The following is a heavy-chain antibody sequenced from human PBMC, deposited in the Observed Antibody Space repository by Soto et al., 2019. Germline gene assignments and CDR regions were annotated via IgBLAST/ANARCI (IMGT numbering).Heavy chain of an antibody. CDR3: ARDVGSGGRSFDI. V-gene: IGHV4-30-4*01. CDR2: IYYSGST. Sequence: SETLSLTCTFSCGSISSGDYYFSGIRQPPGKGLEWIGYIYYSGSTYYNPSLKSRVTISVDTSKNQFSLKLSSVTAADTAVYYCARDVGSGGRSFDIWGQGTMVTVSS. D-gene: IGHD3-10*01. J-gene: IGHJ3*02. CDR1: CGSISSGDYY.